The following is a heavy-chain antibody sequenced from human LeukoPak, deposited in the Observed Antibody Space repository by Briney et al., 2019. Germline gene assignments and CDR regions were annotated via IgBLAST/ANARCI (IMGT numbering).Heavy chain of an antibody. CDR3: ARDFRGRYCSGGRCYSEADS. CDR2: ISTSGST. V-gene: IGHV4-61*02. J-gene: IGHJ4*02. D-gene: IGHD2-15*01. CDR1: GGSISSGVNY. Sequence: PSETLSLTCTVSGGSISSGVNYWSWIRQPAGKGLEWIGRISTSGSTNYNPSLKSRVSISVDTSKKQFSLKLSSVTAADTAVYYCARDFRGRYCSGGRCYSEADSWGQGTLVTVSS.